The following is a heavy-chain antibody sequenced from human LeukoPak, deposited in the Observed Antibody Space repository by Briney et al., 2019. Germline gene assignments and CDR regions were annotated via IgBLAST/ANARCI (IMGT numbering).Heavy chain of an antibody. J-gene: IGHJ4*02. V-gene: IGHV3-7*01. Sequence: GGSLRLSCEASGVTFVKYWMSWVRQAPGKGPEWVANMNQDGSEKYYVDSVKGRFTISRDNAKNSLYLQMNSLRAEDTAVYYCARQSGYYDSSGPQQYFDYWGQGTLVTVSS. CDR1: GVTFVKYW. CDR3: ARQSGYYDSSGPQQYFDY. D-gene: IGHD3-22*01. CDR2: MNQDGSEK.